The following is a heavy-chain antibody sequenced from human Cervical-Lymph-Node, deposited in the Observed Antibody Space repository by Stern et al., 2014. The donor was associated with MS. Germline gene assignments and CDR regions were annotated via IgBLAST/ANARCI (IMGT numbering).Heavy chain of an antibody. J-gene: IGHJ4*02. Sequence: VQLVESGGGVVQPGRSLRLSCAASGFTFSAHGMHWVRQAPGKGLEWVAVIWYDGSSKYYADPVKGRFTISRDNSKNTLYLQLNSLRAEDTAVFYCARGLYYFDYWGRGTLVTVSS. CDR3: ARGLYYFDY. V-gene: IGHV3-33*01. CDR1: GFTFSAHG. CDR2: IWYDGSSK.